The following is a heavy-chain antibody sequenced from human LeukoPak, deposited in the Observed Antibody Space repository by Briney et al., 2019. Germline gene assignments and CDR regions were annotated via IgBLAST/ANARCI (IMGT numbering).Heavy chain of an antibody. V-gene: IGHV4-59*08. CDR3: ASTRLYYYDSSGYNFDY. CDR1: GGSISSYY. Sequence: PSETLSLTCTVSGGSISSYYWSWIRQPPGTGLEWIGYIYYSGSTNYNPSLKSRVTISVDTSKNQFSLKLSSVTAADTAVYYCASTRLYYYDSSGYNFDYWGQGTLVTVSS. CDR2: IYYSGST. D-gene: IGHD3-22*01. J-gene: IGHJ4*02.